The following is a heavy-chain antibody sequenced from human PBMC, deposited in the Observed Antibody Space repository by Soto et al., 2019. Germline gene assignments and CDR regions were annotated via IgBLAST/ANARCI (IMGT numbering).Heavy chain of an antibody. D-gene: IGHD3-10*01. V-gene: IGHV1-69*13. CDR3: ARGGGKYYGSGNYAFDY. Sequence: SVKVSCKASGGTFSSYAISWVRQAPGQGLEWMGGIIPIFGTANYAQKFQGRVTITADESTSTAYMELSSLGSEDTAVYYCARGGGKYYGSGNYAFDYWGQGTLVTVSS. CDR1: GGTFSSYA. CDR2: IIPIFGTA. J-gene: IGHJ4*02.